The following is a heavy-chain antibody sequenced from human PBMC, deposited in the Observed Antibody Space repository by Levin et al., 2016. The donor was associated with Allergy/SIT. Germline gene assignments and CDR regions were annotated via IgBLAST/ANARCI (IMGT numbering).Heavy chain of an antibody. J-gene: IGHJ4*02. V-gene: IGHV3-48*03. CDR2: ISSSGSTI. CDR3: AARVDY. Sequence: GESLKISCAASGFTFSSYAMNWVRQAPGKGLEWVSYISSSGSTIYYADSVKGRFTISRDNAKNSLYLQMSSLRAEDTAVYYCAARVDYWGQGTLVTVSS. CDR1: GFTFSSYA.